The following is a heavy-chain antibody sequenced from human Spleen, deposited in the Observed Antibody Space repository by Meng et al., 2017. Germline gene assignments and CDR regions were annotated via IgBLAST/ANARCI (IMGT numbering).Heavy chain of an antibody. V-gene: IGHV1-18*01. J-gene: IGHJ4*02. D-gene: IGHD3-10*01. Sequence: QAQLLQSGAEVKKPGASVWISCKASGYTSASYGISWFRQAPGQGLEWMGWFVSNADTYPAQKFQGRVTMTRDTHTSTDFMELRSLRFDDTAVYYCERGTPGRSYSDYWGQGTLVTVSS. CDR3: ERGTPGRSYSDY. CDR1: GYTSASYG. CDR2: FVSNADT.